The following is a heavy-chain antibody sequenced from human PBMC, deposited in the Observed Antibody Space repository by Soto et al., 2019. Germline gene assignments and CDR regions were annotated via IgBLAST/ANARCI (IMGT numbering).Heavy chain of an antibody. Sequence: QLQQWGAGLLKPSETLSLTCAVYGGSFNAYYWSWIRQPPGKGLEWIGAINHSGSSNYSPSLKSRLTISVDTSRNQLSLKLTSMTAADSGVYYCARWNYHHYHHSSGNFRTSYYFDSWGQGTLVTVSS. CDR1: GGSFNAYY. CDR3: ARWNYHHYHHSSGNFRTSYYFDS. J-gene: IGHJ4*02. CDR2: INHSGSS. V-gene: IGHV4-34*02. D-gene: IGHD3-22*01.